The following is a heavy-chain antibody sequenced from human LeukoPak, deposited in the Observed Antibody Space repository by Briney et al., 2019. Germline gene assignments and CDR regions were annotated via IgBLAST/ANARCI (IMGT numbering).Heavy chain of an antibody. Sequence: PGGSLRLSCAASGFTFSSYSMNWVRHAPGKGLEGVSYISSSSSTIYYADSVKGRFTISRDNAKNSLYLQMNSLRAEDTAVYYCARGLTTRGIAVAGSDYWGQGTLVTVSS. CDR1: GFTFSSYS. CDR2: ISSSSSTI. CDR3: ARGLTTRGIAVAGSDY. J-gene: IGHJ4*02. V-gene: IGHV3-48*01. D-gene: IGHD6-19*01.